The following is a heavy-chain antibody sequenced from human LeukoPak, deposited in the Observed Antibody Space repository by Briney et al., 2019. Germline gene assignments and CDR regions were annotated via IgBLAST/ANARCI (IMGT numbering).Heavy chain of an antibody. J-gene: IGHJ4*02. CDR2: TNPNSGNT. D-gene: IGHD3-10*01. Sequence: ASVKVSCKASGYTFTSYDINWVRQATGQGLERMGWTNPNSGNTGYAQKFQGRVTMTRNTSISTAYMELSSPRSEDTAVYYCARGRRVRGVIIVYYFDYWGQGTLVTVSS. CDR3: ARGRRVRGVIIVYYFDY. V-gene: IGHV1-8*01. CDR1: GYTFTSYD.